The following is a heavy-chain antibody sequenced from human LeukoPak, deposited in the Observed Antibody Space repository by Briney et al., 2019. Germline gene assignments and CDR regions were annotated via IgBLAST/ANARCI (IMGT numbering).Heavy chain of an antibody. J-gene: IGHJ4*02. Sequence: GGSLRLSCAASGFTFSSYAMSWVRQAPGKGLEWVSAISGSGGSTYYADSVKGRFTISRDNSKNTLYLQMNSLRAEDTGVYYCAKGGRAVAGILNYWGQVTLVTVSS. CDR1: GFTFSSYA. V-gene: IGHV3-23*01. CDR3: AKGGRAVAGILNY. D-gene: IGHD6-19*01. CDR2: ISGSGGST.